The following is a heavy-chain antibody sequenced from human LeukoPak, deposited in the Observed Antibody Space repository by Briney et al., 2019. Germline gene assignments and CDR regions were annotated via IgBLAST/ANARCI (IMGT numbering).Heavy chain of an antibody. J-gene: IGHJ4*02. CDR1: GFTFSSYA. CDR3: AREFGRWLQLVGGFDY. Sequence: GGSLRLSCAASGFTFSSYAMHWVRQAPGKGLEWVAVISYDGSNKYYADSAKGRFTISRDNSKNTLYLQMNSLRAEDTAVYYCAREFGRWLQLVGGFDYWGQGTLVTVSS. D-gene: IGHD5-24*01. V-gene: IGHV3-30*04. CDR2: ISYDGSNK.